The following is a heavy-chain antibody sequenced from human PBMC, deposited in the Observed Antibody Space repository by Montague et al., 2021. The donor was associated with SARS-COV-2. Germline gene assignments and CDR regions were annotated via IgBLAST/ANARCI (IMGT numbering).Heavy chain of an antibody. Sequence: CAISGDSVSSNSAAWNWIRQSPSRGLEWLGRTYYRSKWYNDYAXXXKXXXTIXPDTSKNQFSLQLNSVTPEDTAVYYCARGIRRTWIQLWVRSGFDYWGQGTLVTVSS. V-gene: IGHV6-1*01. J-gene: IGHJ4*02. CDR2: TYYRSKWYN. CDR1: GDSVSSNSAA. CDR3: ARGIRRTWIQLWVRSGFDY. D-gene: IGHD5-18*01.